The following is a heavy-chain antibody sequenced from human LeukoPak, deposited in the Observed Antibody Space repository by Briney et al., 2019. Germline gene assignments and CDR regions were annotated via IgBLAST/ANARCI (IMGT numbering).Heavy chain of an antibody. CDR2: IDWNSRTI. J-gene: IGHJ4*02. Sequence: GGSLRLSCAASGFTLDDFAMHWVRQAPGKGLEWVSGIDWNSRTIGYADSVKGRFTISSDNAKNSLHLQMNSLRADDTALYYCVKDTTLSLRYFDYWGQGTLVTVSS. CDR3: VKDTTLSLRYFDY. V-gene: IGHV3-9*01. CDR1: GFTLDDFA. D-gene: IGHD3-9*01.